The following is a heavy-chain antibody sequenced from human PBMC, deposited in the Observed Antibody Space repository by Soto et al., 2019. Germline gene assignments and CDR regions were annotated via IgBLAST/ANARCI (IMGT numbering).Heavy chain of an antibody. CDR1: GGSISSGGYY. CDR3: AREYYYGSGSYLINYYMDV. CDR2: IYYSGST. J-gene: IGHJ6*03. D-gene: IGHD3-10*01. Sequence: SETLSLTCTVSGGSISSGGYYWSWIRQHPGKGLEWIGYIYYSGSTYYNPSLKSRVTISVDTSKNQFSLKLSSVTAADTAVYYCAREYYYGSGSYLINYYMDVWGKGTTVTVSS. V-gene: IGHV4-31*03.